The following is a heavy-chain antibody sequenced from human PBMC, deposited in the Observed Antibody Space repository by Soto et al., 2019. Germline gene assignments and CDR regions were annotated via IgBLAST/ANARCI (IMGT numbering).Heavy chain of an antibody. CDR2: IVVGSGGT. CDR1: GLTFTSFA. Sequence: SVKVSCKASGLTFTSFAVQWVRQARGQRLEWVGWIVVGSGGTNYARKFQERVTITRDMSTNTAYMELSSLRSDDTAVYYCARDQGITTFGVYSMYYYGMDVWGQGTTVTVSS. CDR3: ARDQGITTFGVYSMYYYGMDV. D-gene: IGHD3-3*01. J-gene: IGHJ6*02. V-gene: IGHV1-58*01.